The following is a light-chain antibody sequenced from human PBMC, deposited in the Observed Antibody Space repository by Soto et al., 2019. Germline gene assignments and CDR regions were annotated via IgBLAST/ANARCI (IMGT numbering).Light chain of an antibody. CDR2: EVS. CDR3: RSYTSSSTRV. CDR1: SSDVGGYNY. Sequence: QSALTQPASVSGSPGQSITISCTGTSSDVGGYNYVSWYQQHPGKAPKLMIYEVSNRPSGVSNRLSGSKSGNTASLTISGLHAEAEADDYCRSYTSSSTRVFGTGTKLTVL. J-gene: IGLJ1*01. V-gene: IGLV2-14*01.